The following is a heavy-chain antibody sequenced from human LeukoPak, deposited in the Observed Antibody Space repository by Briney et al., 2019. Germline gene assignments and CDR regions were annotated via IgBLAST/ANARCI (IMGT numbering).Heavy chain of an antibody. CDR1: GYTLTSNY. CDR3: AREQGSTMVRGPVDY. V-gene: IGHV1-46*01. Sequence: ASVKVSCKASGYTLTSNYMHWVRQAPGQGLEWMGIINPSGGSTSYAQKFQGRISMTRDTSTNTVYMELSSLRSEDTAVYFCAREQGSTMVRGPVDYWGQGTLVTVS. CDR2: INPSGGST. D-gene: IGHD3-10*01. J-gene: IGHJ4*02.